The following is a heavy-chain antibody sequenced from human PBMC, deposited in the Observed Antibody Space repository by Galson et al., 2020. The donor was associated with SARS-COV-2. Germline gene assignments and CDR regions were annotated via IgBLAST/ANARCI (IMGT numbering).Heavy chain of an antibody. CDR1: GDSINSGRYA. V-gene: IGHV4-30-2*01. D-gene: IGHD3-22*01. CDR3: ARDSYDSSGYYHYAFDT. Sequence: ETSETLSLTCAVSGDSINSGRYAWSWIRQPPGKGLEWVVYIYDSGNTHYSPSLKSLVTISVDRSKNQFSLKLSSVIAADTAVYYCARDSYDSSGYYHYAFDTWGQGTMVTVSS. J-gene: IGHJ3*02. CDR2: IYDSGNT.